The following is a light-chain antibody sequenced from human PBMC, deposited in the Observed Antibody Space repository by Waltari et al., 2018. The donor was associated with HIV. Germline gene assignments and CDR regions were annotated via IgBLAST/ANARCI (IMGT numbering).Light chain of an antibody. Sequence: SVLTLPPSASGSPGLRVTISCSRSSPITGCTYLSRYQQLPETTPKLLIYRNNQRPSGVPDRFSGSKSGNSASLAISGLRSEDEADYYCAAWDDSLSGVVFGGGTKLTVL. CDR3: AAWDDSLSGVV. CDR2: RNN. CDR1: SPITGCTY. J-gene: IGLJ2*01. V-gene: IGLV1-47*01.